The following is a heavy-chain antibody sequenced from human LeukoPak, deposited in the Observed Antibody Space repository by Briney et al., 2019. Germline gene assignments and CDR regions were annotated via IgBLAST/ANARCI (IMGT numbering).Heavy chain of an antibody. D-gene: IGHD2-8*02. J-gene: IGHJ6*03. CDR3: AKDPGASVPGFYMDV. CDR2: MWSDGNNK. CDR1: GFTFRNYG. Sequence: GGSLRLPCVASGFTFRNYGMHWVRQATGKGPEWVSFMWSDGNNKNYGDSVKGRFTISRDNSNNMLYLQMDSLRPEDTGVYYCAKDPGASVPGFYMDVWGKGTTVIVSS. V-gene: IGHV3-30*02.